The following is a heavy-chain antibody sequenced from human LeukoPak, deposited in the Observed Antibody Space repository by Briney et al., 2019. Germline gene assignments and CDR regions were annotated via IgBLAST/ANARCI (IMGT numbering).Heavy chain of an antibody. V-gene: IGHV3-30*01. J-gene: IGHJ4*02. D-gene: IGHD3-22*01. CDR1: GFTFSSYA. Sequence: PGGSLRLSCAASGFTFSSYAMHWVRQAPGKGLEWVAVISYDGSNKYYADSVKGRFTIPRDNSKNTLYLQMNSLRAEDTAVYYCARESSALHYYDSSGYYSYYFDYWGQGTLVTVSS. CDR2: ISYDGSNK. CDR3: ARESSALHYYDSSGYYSYYFDY.